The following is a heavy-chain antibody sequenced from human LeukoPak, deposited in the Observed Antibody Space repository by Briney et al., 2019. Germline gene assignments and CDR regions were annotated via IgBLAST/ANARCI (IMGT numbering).Heavy chain of an antibody. D-gene: IGHD6-6*01. CDR3: ARDREGSSFVPFDY. J-gene: IGHJ4*02. Sequence: GGSLRLSCEASGFTFSSYSMNWVRQAPGKGLEWVSSISSSSSYIYYADSVKGRFTISRDNAKNSLYLQMSSLRAEDTAVYYCARDREGSSFVPFDYWGQGTLVTVSS. CDR1: GFTFSSYS. V-gene: IGHV3-21*01. CDR2: ISSSSSYI.